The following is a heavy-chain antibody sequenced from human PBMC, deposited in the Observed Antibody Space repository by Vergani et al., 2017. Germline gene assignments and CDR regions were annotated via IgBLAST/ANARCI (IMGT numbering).Heavy chain of an antibody. Sequence: EVQLLESGGDLVQPGGSLRLSCAASGFTFNHYAMNWVRKAPGKGREWVSGIGGSGGSTYYAGSVKGRFTISRDSSKNTLYLQMNSLSAGDTAVYYFAKANPRNSGYDYLYYYHAMDVWGQGTTVTVSS. CDR2: IGGSGGST. V-gene: IGHV3-23*01. CDR1: GFTFNHYA. J-gene: IGHJ6*02. CDR3: AKANPRNSGYDYLYYYHAMDV. D-gene: IGHD5-12*01.